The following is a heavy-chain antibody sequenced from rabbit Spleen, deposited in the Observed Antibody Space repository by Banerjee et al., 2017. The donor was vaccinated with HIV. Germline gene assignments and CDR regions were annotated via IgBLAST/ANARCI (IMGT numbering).Heavy chain of an antibody. Sequence: EESGGGLVQPGGSLKLSCKASGFDFSSYYMSWVRQAPGKGLEWIGYIDPLFGSTYYASWVNGRFSISSNTNQNTVSLQINSLTAADTATYFCARDTGSSFSSYGMDLWGPGTLVTVS. V-gene: IGHV1S47*01. CDR3: ARDTGSSFSSYGMDL. CDR2: IDPLFGST. CDR1: GFDFSSYY. D-gene: IGHD8-1*01. J-gene: IGHJ6*01.